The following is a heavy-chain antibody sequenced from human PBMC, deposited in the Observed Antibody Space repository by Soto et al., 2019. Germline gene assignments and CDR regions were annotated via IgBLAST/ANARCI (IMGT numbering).Heavy chain of an antibody. CDR3: ARETVAGTDNWFEP. CDR2: IYTSGYT. CDR1: GGSISTYY. J-gene: IGHJ5*02. Sequence: SETLSLTCTVSGGSISTYYWNLIRQPAGKRLEWLGRIYTSGYTKYNPSLKSRVTMSLDTSKRQFYLKLSSVTAADTAVYYCARETVAGTDNWFEPWGQGILVTVSS. V-gene: IGHV4-4*07. D-gene: IGHD6-19*01.